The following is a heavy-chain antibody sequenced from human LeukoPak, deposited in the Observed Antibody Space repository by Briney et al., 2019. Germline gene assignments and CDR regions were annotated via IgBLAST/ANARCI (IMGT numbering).Heavy chain of an antibody. CDR3: TGELLGY. D-gene: IGHD1-26*01. J-gene: IGHJ4*02. CDR1: GFTFSGST. Sequence: PGGSLRLSCVASGFTFSGSTMPWVRQASGKGLEWVGRIRSKVNSYATAYAASVEGRFTISRDDSKSTTYLQMNSLKTEDTAIYYCTGELLGYWGQGILVTVSS. V-gene: IGHV3-73*01. CDR2: IRSKVNSYAT.